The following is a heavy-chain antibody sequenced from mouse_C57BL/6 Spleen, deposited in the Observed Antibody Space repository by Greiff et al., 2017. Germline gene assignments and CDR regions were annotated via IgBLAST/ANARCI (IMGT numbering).Heavy chain of an antibody. CDR2: IDPSDSYT. V-gene: IGHV1-69*01. D-gene: IGHD3-1*01. CDR1: GYTFTSYW. Sequence: QVQLQQSGAELVMPGASVKLSCKASGYTFTSYWMHWVKQRPGQGLEWIGEIDPSDSYTNYNQKFKGKSTLTVDKSSSTAYMQLSSLTSEDSAVYYCARGGLFLDYWGQGTTLTVSS. CDR3: ARGGLFLDY. J-gene: IGHJ2*01.